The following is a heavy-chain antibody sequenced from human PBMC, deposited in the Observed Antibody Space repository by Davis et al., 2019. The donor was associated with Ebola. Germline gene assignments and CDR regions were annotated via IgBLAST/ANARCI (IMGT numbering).Heavy chain of an antibody. Sequence: ASVKVSCKASGYTFTSCAMHWVRQAPGQRLEWMGWINAGNGNTKYSQKFQGRVTITRDTSASTAYMELSSLRSEDTAVYYCARELGGVIVLSFDYWGQGTLVTVSS. CDR3: ARELGGVIVLSFDY. CDR2: INAGNGNT. V-gene: IGHV1-3*01. J-gene: IGHJ4*02. CDR1: GYTFTSCA. D-gene: IGHD3-16*02.